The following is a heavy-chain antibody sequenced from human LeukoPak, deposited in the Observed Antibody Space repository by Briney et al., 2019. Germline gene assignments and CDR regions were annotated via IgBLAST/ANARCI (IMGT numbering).Heavy chain of an antibody. V-gene: IGHV4-39*01. J-gene: IGHJ4*02. CDR3: ARAPRVSRDFDY. Sequence: PSETLSLTCTVPGGSISSSSYYWGWTRQPPGKGLEWIGSIYYSGSTYYNPSLKSRVTISVDTFKNQFSLKLSSVTAADTAVYYCARAPRVSRDFDYWGQGTLVTVSS. D-gene: IGHD6-13*01. CDR1: GGSISSSSYY. CDR2: IYYSGST.